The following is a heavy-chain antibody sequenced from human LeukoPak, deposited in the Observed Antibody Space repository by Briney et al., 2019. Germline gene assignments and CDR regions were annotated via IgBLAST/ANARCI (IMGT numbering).Heavy chain of an antibody. Sequence: SETLSLTCTVSCGSISSYYWSWIRQSPGKGLEWIGYIYYSGSTNYNPSLRSRVTISVDTSKNQFSLKLRSVTAADTAVYYCGRDRQYYGSGSYSGGFDCWGQGTLVTVSS. V-gene: IGHV4-59*01. CDR1: CGSISSYY. CDR3: GRDRQYYGSGSYSGGFDC. CDR2: IYYSGST. J-gene: IGHJ4*02. D-gene: IGHD3-10*01.